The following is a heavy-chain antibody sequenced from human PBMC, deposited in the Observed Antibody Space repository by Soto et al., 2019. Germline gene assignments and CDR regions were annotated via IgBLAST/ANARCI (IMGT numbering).Heavy chain of an antibody. Sequence: EVQLVESGGGLVQPGGSLRLSCAASGFSFSTYWMHWVRQGPGEGLVSVSRINSDGSDTDYADSVRGRFTISRDNAKNTLSLQMNSLRGEDTAVYYCVRSKWNYYSFYGMDVWGRGTTVIVSS. CDR1: GFSFSTYW. CDR3: VRSKWNYYSFYGMDV. CDR2: INSDGSDT. J-gene: IGHJ6*02. D-gene: IGHD1-26*01. V-gene: IGHV3-74*01.